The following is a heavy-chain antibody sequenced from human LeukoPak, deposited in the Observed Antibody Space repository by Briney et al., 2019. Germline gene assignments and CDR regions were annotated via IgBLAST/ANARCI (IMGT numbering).Heavy chain of an antibody. CDR1: GFTVSSNY. CDR2: IYSGGST. Sequence: SGGSLRLSCAASGFTVSSNYMSWVRQAPGKGLEWVSVIYSGGSTYYADSVKGRFTISRDNSKNTLYLQMNSLRAEDTAIYYRAKAVLTGGYYYYYMDVWGKGTTVTVSS. V-gene: IGHV3-66*01. D-gene: IGHD1-14*01. CDR3: AKAVLTGGYYYYYMDV. J-gene: IGHJ6*03.